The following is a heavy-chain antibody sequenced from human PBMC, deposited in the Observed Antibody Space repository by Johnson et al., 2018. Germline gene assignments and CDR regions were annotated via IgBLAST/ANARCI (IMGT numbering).Heavy chain of an antibody. Sequence: VQLVESGGGLVQPGGSLGLSCAASGFTFSSYWMHWVRQAPGKGLVWVPGINSDGGTTSYAASVKGRFTISRDNAQNTLYLQMNSLIPEDTAFYYCARRNYYYYYVDVWGRGTTVTVSS. CDR1: GFTFSSYW. CDR3: ARRNYYYYYVDV. J-gene: IGHJ6*03. CDR2: INSDGGTT. V-gene: IGHV3-74*02.